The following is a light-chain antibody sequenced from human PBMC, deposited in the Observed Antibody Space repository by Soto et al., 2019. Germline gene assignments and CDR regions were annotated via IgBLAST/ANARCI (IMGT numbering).Light chain of an antibody. V-gene: IGKV1-5*03. J-gene: IGKJ1*01. Sequence: DIQMTQSPSTLSESVGDRVTITCRASQSISSWLAWYQQKPGTAPNLLIYKASTLQSGVPSRFSGSGSGTEFTLTISSLQPDDSATYYCQQYNDNWTFGQGTKVEIK. CDR3: QQYNDNWT. CDR1: QSISSW. CDR2: KAS.